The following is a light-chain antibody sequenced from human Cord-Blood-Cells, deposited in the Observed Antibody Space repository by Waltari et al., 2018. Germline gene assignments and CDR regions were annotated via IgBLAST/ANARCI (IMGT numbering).Light chain of an antibody. V-gene: IGKV2-28*01. J-gene: IGKJ1*01. CDR2: LGS. CDR1: QSLLHSNGYNY. Sequence: DIVMTQSPLSLPVTSGEPASISCRSSQSLLHSNGYNYLDWYLQTPGQSPQLLIYLGSNRASGGPDRFSGSGSGTDFTLKISRVEAEDVGVYYCMQALQTPWTFGQGTKVEIK. CDR3: MQALQTPWT.